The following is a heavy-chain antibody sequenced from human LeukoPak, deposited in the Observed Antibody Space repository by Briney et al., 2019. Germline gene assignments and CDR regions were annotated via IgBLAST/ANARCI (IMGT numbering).Heavy chain of an antibody. CDR1: GFTFSTYA. Sequence: PGGSLRLSCAASGFTFSTYAMSWVRQPPGKGLEWVSTISGSGGSTYYADSVKGRFTISRDNSKNTLYLQMNSLRAEDTAVYYCAREGIVATISHAFDIWGQGTMVTVSS. CDR2: ISGSGGST. D-gene: IGHD5-12*01. CDR3: AREGIVATISHAFDI. V-gene: IGHV3-23*01. J-gene: IGHJ3*02.